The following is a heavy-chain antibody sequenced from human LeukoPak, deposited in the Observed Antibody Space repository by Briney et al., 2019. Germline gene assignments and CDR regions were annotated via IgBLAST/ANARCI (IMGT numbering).Heavy chain of an antibody. D-gene: IGHD6-13*01. V-gene: IGHV4-59*01. CDR2: IDHTGST. Sequence: PSETLSLTCSVSGDSISMYYWNWIQQSPGKGLEWIGYIDHTGSTNYNPSLNSRVTISRDTSTNHFPLKLSSVTAADTAVYFCARGRVSSSSWQSVYYYYLYMDVWGKGSTVTVSS. CDR3: ARGRVSSSSWQSVYYYYLYMDV. CDR1: GDSISMYY. J-gene: IGHJ6*03.